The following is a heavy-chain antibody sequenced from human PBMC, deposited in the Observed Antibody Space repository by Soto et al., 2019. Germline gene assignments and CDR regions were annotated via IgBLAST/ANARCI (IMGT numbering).Heavy chain of an antibody. Sequence: EVQLVESGGGLVQPGGSLKLSCAASGFTFSGSAMHWVRQASGKGLEWVGRIRSKANSYATAYAASVKGRFNISRDDSKNTAYLQMNSLKTEDTAVYYCTRRYSPYGMDVWGQGTTVTVSS. CDR1: GFTFSGSA. V-gene: IGHV3-73*01. CDR2: IRSKANSYAT. D-gene: IGHD1-1*01. J-gene: IGHJ6*02. CDR3: TRRYSPYGMDV.